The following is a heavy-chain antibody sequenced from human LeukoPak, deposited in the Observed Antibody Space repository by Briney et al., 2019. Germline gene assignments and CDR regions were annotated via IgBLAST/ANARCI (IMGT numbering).Heavy chain of an antibody. Sequence: GGSLRLSCAASGFTFSSYGMHWVRQAPGRGLEWAAVIWHDGNNKYYADSVKGRFTISRDNSKNTLCLQMNTLRAEDTAVYYCARGPGSSVYASAIDYWGQGTLVTVSS. V-gene: IGHV3-33*01. CDR1: GFTFSSYG. D-gene: IGHD2-8*01. J-gene: IGHJ4*02. CDR3: ARGPGSSVYASAIDY. CDR2: IWHDGNNK.